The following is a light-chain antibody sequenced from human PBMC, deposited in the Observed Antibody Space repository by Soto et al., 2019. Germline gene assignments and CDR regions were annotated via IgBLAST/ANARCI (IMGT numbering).Light chain of an antibody. V-gene: IGKV3-15*01. CDR1: QSITTN. CDR2: GAS. CDR3: QKYNDWPPLT. Sequence: EKVLTQSPVTLSVSLGERATLSCRASQSITTNLAWYQQKPGQAPRLLIFGASNRATGIPARFSGSGSGTESSPTTSSLQSEDSAIYYCQKYNDWPPLTFGGGTKVEI. J-gene: IGKJ4*01.